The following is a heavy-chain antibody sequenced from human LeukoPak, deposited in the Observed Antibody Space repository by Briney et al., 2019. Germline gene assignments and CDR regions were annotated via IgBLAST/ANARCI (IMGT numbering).Heavy chain of an antibody. J-gene: IGHJ6*02. Sequence: SETLSLTCTVSGGSISSYYRSWIRQPPGKGLEWIGYIYYSGSTNYNPSLKSRVTISVDTSKNQFSLKLSSVTAADTAVYYCARDSGYSSSWSYYYYGMDVWGQGTTVTVSS. CDR1: GGSISSYY. D-gene: IGHD6-13*01. V-gene: IGHV4-59*01. CDR2: IYYSGST. CDR3: ARDSGYSSSWSYYYYGMDV.